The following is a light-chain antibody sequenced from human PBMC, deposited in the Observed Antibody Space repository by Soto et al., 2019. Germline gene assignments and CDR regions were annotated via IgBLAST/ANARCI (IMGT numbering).Light chain of an antibody. CDR3: QQYNSYPRT. J-gene: IGKJ1*01. V-gene: IGKV1-5*01. CDR1: QSISSW. Sequence: DIQMTQSPSPLSASVGDRVTITCRASQSISSWLAWYQQKPGKAPKLLIYDASSLESGVPSRFSGSGSGTECTLTISSLQPDDVATYYCQQYNSYPRTLGQGTKVDIK. CDR2: DAS.